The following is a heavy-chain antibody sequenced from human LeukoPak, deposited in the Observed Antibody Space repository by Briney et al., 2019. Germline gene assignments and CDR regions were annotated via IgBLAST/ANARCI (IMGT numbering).Heavy chain of an antibody. CDR2: ISGSGGST. J-gene: IGHJ4*02. CDR1: GFTFSSYA. D-gene: IGHD2-2*01. CDR3: AKGARVEPVAYCDY. Sequence: GGSLRLSCAASGFTFSSYAMSWVRQAPGKGLEWVSAISGSGGSTYYADSVKGRFTISRDNSTTTLYLQMNSLRAEDTAVYYCAKGARVEPVAYCDYWGQGTLVTVSS. V-gene: IGHV3-23*01.